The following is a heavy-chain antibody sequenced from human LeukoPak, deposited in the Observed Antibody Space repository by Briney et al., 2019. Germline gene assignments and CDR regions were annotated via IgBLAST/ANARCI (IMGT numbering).Heavy chain of an antibody. J-gene: IGHJ4*02. V-gene: IGHV3-23*01. CDR3: ANSASIAVAGAPDDY. Sequence: PGGSLRLSCAASGFTFSSYAMSWVRQAPGKGLEWVSAISGSGGSTYYADSVKGRFTISRDNSKNTLYLQMNGLRAEDTAVYYCANSASIAVAGAPDDYWGQGTLVTVSS. CDR1: GFTFSSYA. D-gene: IGHD6-19*01. CDR2: ISGSGGST.